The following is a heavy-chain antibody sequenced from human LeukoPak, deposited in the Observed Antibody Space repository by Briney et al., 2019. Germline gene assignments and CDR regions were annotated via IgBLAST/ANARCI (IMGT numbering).Heavy chain of an antibody. CDR3: ARDSSLRGHNYGGNWGAFGF. CDR1: GFTVSNNY. V-gene: IGHV3-53*01. J-gene: IGHJ4*02. CDR2: IYSGGST. Sequence: GGSLRLSCAASGFTVSNNYMSWVRQAPGKGLEWVSVIYSGGSTFYADSVKGRFTISRDNSKNTLYLQMNSLRAEDTAVYYCARDSSLRGHNYGGNWGAFGFWGQGTLVTVSS. D-gene: IGHD2-21*02.